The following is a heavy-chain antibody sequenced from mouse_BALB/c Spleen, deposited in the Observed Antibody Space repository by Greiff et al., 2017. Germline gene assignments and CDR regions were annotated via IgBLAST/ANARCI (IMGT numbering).Heavy chain of an antibody. V-gene: IGHV5-12-2*01. CDR1: GFTFSSYI. J-gene: IGHJ3*01. Sequence: EVKLQESGGGLVQPGGSLKLSCAASGFTFSSYIMAWVRQTPEKRLEWVAYISNGGGSTYYPDTVKGRFTISRDNAKNTLYLQMSSLKSEDTAMYYCARQEGGYYVWFAYWGEGTLVTVSA. CDR2: ISNGGGST. D-gene: IGHD2-3*01. CDR3: ARQEGGYYVWFAY.